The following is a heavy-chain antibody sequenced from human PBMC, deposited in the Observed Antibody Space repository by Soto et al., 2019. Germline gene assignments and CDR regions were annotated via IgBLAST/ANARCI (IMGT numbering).Heavy chain of an antibody. V-gene: IGHV1-18*01. Sequence: QVQLVQSGTDLKKPGASVKVSCKASGYTFRNYGIKWVRQAPGQGLEWMGGISAYNGDTNYAQKSQARVTLATYKPTRTASMELRSRKSDDTAVYYCARDGRQFFTNSDNFDSWPQGTTVTVSS. CDR1: GYTFRNYG. J-gene: IGHJ3*02. D-gene: IGHD2-8*01. CDR2: ISAYNGDT. CDR3: ARDGRQFFTNSDNFDS.